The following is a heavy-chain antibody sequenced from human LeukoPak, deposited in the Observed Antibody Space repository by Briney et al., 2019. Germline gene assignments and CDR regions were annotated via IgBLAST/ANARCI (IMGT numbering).Heavy chain of an antibody. Sequence: GGSLRLSCVVSGFDLHDYTMHWVRQVPGKGLEWVALLTWDGHITSYGDSVKGRLNISRDDTKNSLYLEMRRLNFDDSGVYYCVKDGIDGATWGYFGFWGRGTLVSVS. CDR3: VKDGIDGATWGYFGF. CDR1: GFDLHDYT. V-gene: IGHV3-43*01. D-gene: IGHD3-9*01. J-gene: IGHJ4*02. CDR2: LTWDGHIT.